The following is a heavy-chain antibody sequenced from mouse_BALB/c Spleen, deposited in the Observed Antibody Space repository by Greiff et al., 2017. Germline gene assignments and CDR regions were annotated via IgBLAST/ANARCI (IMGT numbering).Heavy chain of an antibody. CDR2: ISSGGSYT. D-gene: IGHD1-1*01. CDR3: ARIYYYGSSYFDY. Sequence: EVQGVESGGGLVKPGGSLKLSCAASGFTFSSYAMSWVRQSPEKRLEWVAEISSGGSYTYYPDTVTGRFTISRDNAKNTLYLEMSSLRSEDTAMYYCARIYYYGSSYFDYWGQGTTLTVSS. CDR1: GFTFSSYA. J-gene: IGHJ2*01. V-gene: IGHV5-9-4*01.